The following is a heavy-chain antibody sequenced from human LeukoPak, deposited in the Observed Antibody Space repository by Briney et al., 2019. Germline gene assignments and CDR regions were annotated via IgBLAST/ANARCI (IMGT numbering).Heavy chain of an antibody. D-gene: IGHD1-1*01. CDR1: GYIFTTYH. CDR2: ISVYDGNT. CDR3: ARYKHHNYFDY. J-gene: IGHJ4*02. V-gene: IGHV1-18*01. Sequence: ASVKVSCKISGYIFTTYHITWVRQAPGQGLEWMGWISVYDGNTISAPSLQARVIMTADTSTRTAYMELRSLRADDTAAYYCARYKHHNYFDYWGQGTHVTVSS.